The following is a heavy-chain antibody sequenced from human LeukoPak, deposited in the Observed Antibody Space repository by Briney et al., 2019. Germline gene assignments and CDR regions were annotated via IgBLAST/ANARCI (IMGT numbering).Heavy chain of an antibody. CDR2: MWYDGSNK. CDR1: GFTFSSYG. CDR3: ARDLGGVSFDY. J-gene: IGHJ4*02. Sequence: GGSLRLSCAASGFTFSSYGMHWVRQAPGKGLEWVAVMWYDGSNKYYADSVKGRFTISRDNSKNTLYLQMNSLRAEDTAVYYCARDLGGVSFDYWGQGTLVTVSS. D-gene: IGHD3-16*01. V-gene: IGHV3-33*01.